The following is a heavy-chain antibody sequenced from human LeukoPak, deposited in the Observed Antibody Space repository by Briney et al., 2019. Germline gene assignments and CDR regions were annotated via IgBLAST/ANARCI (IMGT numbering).Heavy chain of an antibody. CDR3: AKVGAVRGVNDY. Sequence: GSLRLSCAASGFTFSSYGMSWVRQAPGRGLEWVSAISGSGGSTYYADSVKGRFTISRDNSKNTLYLQMNSLRAEDTAVYYCAKVGAVRGVNDYWGQGTLVTVSS. J-gene: IGHJ4*02. CDR2: ISGSGGST. V-gene: IGHV3-23*01. CDR1: GFTFSSYG. D-gene: IGHD3-10*01.